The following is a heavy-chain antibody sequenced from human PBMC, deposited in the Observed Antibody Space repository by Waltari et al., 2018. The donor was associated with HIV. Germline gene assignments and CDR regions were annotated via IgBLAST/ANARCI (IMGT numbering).Heavy chain of an antibody. V-gene: IGHV4-38-2*02. CDR2: IYHSGST. Sequence: QVQLQESGPGLVKPSETLSLTCTVSGYSISSGYYWGWIRQPPGKGLEWIGSIYHSGSTYYNPSLKSRVTISVDTSKNQFSLKLSSVTAADTAVYYCARLNMITFGGVIGYWGQGTLVTVSS. J-gene: IGHJ4*02. CDR3: ARLNMITFGGVIGY. D-gene: IGHD3-16*01. CDR1: GYSISSGYY.